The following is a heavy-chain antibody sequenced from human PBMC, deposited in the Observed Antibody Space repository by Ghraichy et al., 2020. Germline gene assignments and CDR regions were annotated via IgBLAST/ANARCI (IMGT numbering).Heavy chain of an antibody. J-gene: IGHJ6*02. CDR1: GYSFTSYW. Sequence: GESLNISCKGSGYSFTSYWIGWVRQMPGKGLEWMGIIYPGDSDTRYSPSFQGQVTISADKSISTAYLQWSSLKASDTAMYYCARLQGPTYYYYGMDVWGQGTTVTVSS. CDR3: ARLQGPTYYYYGMDV. CDR2: IYPGDSDT. V-gene: IGHV5-51*01.